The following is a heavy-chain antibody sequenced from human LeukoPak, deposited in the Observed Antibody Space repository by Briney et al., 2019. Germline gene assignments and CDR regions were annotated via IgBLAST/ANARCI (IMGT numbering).Heavy chain of an antibody. CDR1: GVSISGSNW. Sequence: SGTLSLTCAVSGVSISGSNWGSWVRQPPGKGLEWIGEIYRSGSTNYNPSLKSRVTISVDKSKDQFSLRLISLTAAATSVYYGAAPNYYYYYGMDAWGQGPTVTVPS. J-gene: IGHJ6*02. CDR3: AAPNYYYYYGMDA. CDR2: IYRSGST. V-gene: IGHV4-4*02.